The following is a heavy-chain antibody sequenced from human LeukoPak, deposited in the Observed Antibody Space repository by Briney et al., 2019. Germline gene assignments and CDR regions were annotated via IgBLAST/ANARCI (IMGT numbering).Heavy chain of an antibody. CDR1: GFTFNYYA. J-gene: IGHJ4*02. CDR2: ISGPGINT. Sequence: GGSLRLSCAASGFTFNYYAMIWLRQAPGKGLEGVSGISGPGINTYDADSVKGRFTISRDNSKNTVYLQMNSLRTDDTALYYCVKNFGITPYYFDHWGQGTLVTVSS. D-gene: IGHD3-16*01. V-gene: IGHV3-23*01. CDR3: VKNFGITPYYFDH.